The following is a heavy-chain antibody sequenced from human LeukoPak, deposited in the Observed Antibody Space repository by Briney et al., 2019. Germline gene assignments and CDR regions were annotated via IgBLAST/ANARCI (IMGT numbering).Heavy chain of an antibody. CDR1: GGSISSSNW. Sequence: SETLSLTCAVSGGSISSSNWWSWVRQPPGKGLEWIGEIYHSGSTNYNPSLKSRVTISVDKSKNQFSLKLSPVTAADTAVYYCAREAGTPPISFDYWGQGTLVTVSS. V-gene: IGHV4-4*02. D-gene: IGHD1-7*01. CDR3: AREAGTPPISFDY. J-gene: IGHJ4*02. CDR2: IYHSGST.